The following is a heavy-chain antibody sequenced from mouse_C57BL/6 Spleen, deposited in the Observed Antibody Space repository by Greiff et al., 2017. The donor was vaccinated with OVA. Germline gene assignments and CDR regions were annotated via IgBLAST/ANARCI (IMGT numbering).Heavy chain of an antibody. J-gene: IGHJ1*03. CDR2: IWSGGST. D-gene: IGHD2-1*01. CDR1: GFSLTSYG. V-gene: IGHV2-2*01. Sequence: VQLQQSGPGLVQPSQSLSITCTVSGFSLTSYGVHWVRQSPGKGLEWLGVIWSGGSTDYNAAFISRLSISKDNSKSAVFFKMNSLQADDTAIYYCASYGNYGYWYFDVWGTGTTVTVSS. CDR3: ASYGNYGYWYFDV.